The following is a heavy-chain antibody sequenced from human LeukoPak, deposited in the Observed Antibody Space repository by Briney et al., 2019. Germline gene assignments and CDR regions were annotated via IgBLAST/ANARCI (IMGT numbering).Heavy chain of an antibody. CDR3: ARHYCSSTSCYYNY. D-gene: IGHD2-2*01. V-gene: IGHV1-2*02. J-gene: IGHJ4*02. CDR1: GYTFTGYY. CDR2: INPNSGGT. Sequence: GASVKVSCKASGYTFTGYYRHWVRQAPGQGLEWMGWINPNSGGTNYAQKFQGRVTMTRDTSISTAYMELSRLRSDDTAVYYCARHYCSSTSCYYNYWGQGTLVTVSS.